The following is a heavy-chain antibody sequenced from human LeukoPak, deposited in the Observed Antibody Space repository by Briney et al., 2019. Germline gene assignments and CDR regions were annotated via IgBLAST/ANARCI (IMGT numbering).Heavy chain of an antibody. CDR1: GFTFSDYY. CDR2: ISSSGSTI. Sequence: GGSLRLSCAASGFTFSDYYMSWIRQAPGKGLEWVSYISSSGSTIYYGDSVKGRFTISRDNAKNSLYLQMNSLRAEDTAVYYCARRLWLVIRGMDVWGQGTTVTVSS. CDR3: ARRLWLVIRGMDV. J-gene: IGHJ6*02. D-gene: IGHD6-19*01. V-gene: IGHV3-11*01.